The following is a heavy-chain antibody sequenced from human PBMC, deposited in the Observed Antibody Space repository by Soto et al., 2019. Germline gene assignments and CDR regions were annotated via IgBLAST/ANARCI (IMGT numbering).Heavy chain of an antibody. Sequence: EVQLVESGGGLVKPGGSLRLSCAASGLTFSSYSMNWVRQAPGKGLEWVSSISSSSSYIYYADSVKGRFTISRDNAKNSLYLQMNSLRAEDTAVYYCARDDGGSGWSNDYWGQGTLVTVSS. J-gene: IGHJ4*02. D-gene: IGHD6-19*01. V-gene: IGHV3-21*01. CDR3: ARDDGGSGWSNDY. CDR1: GLTFSSYS. CDR2: ISSSSSYI.